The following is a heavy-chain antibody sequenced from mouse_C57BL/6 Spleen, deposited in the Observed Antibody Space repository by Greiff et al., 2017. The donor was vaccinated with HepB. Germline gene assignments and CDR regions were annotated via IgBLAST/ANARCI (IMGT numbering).Heavy chain of an antibody. CDR1: GFTFSSYG. Sequence: EVMLVESGGDLVKPGGSLKLSCAASGFTFSSYGMSWVRQTPDKRLEWVATISSGGSYTYYPDSVKGRFTLARDNAKNTLYLQMSSLKSEDTAMYYCARGGAQATAYWGQGTLVTVSA. CDR2: ISSGGSYT. V-gene: IGHV5-6*01. CDR3: ARGGAQATAY. J-gene: IGHJ3*01. D-gene: IGHD3-2*02.